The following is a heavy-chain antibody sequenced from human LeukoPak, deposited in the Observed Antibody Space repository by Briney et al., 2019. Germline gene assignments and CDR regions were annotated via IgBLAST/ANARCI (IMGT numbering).Heavy chain of an antibody. CDR2: ISGSGGST. D-gene: IGHD3-10*01. CDR1: GFTFSSYA. J-gene: IGHJ4*02. Sequence: GGSLRLSCAASGFTFSSYAMSWVRQAPGKGLEWVSAISGSGGSTYYADSVKGRFTISRDNSKNTLYLQMNSLRAEDTAVYYCARDMILWFGEPYYFDYWGQGTLVTVSS. V-gene: IGHV3-23*01. CDR3: ARDMILWFGEPYYFDY.